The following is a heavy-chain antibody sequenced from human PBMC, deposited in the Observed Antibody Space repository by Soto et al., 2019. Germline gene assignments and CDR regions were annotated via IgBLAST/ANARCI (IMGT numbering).Heavy chain of an antibody. D-gene: IGHD3-3*01. CDR3: ARDANYDFWSGHNYYYYYGMDV. J-gene: IGHJ6*02. CDR2: INPNSGGT. V-gene: IGHV1-2*04. CDR1: GYTFTGYY. Sequence: GAPVKVSCKASGYTFTGYYMHWVRQAPGQGLEWMGWINPNSGGTNYAQKFQGWVTMTRDTSTSTAYMELRSLRSDDTAVYYCARDANYDFWSGHNYYYYYGMDVWGQGTTVTVSS.